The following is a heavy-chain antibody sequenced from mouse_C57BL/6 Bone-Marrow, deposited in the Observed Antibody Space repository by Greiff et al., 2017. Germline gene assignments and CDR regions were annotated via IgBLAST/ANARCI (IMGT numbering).Heavy chain of an antibody. CDR1: GYTFTDYY. CDR2: INPYNGGT. J-gene: IGHJ3*01. D-gene: IGHD1-1*01. CDR3: ARFTTGRGAY. V-gene: IGHV1-19*01. Sequence: VQLKESGPVLVKPGASVKMSCKASGYTFTDYYMNWVKQSHGKSLEWIGVINPYNGGTGYNQKFKGKATLTVAKSSSTAYMELNSLTSEDSAVYYCARFTTGRGAYWGQGTLVTVSA.